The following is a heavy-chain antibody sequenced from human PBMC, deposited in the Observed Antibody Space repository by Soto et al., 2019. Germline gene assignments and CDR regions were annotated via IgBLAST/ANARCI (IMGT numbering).Heavy chain of an antibody. CDR2: INPSGGST. CDR3: ARDLRDSYCTNGVCYWGHPVAGTDY. J-gene: IGHJ4*02. D-gene: IGHD2-8*01. CDR1: GYTFTSYY. Sequence: ASVKVSCKASGYTFTSYYMHWVRQAPGQGLEWMGIINPSGGSTSYAQKFQGRVTMTRDTSTSTVYMELSSLRSEDTAVYYCARDLRDSYCTNGVCYWGHPVAGTDYWGQGTLVTVSS. V-gene: IGHV1-46*03.